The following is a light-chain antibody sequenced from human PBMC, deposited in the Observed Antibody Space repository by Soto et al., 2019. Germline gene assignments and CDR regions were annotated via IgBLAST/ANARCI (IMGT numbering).Light chain of an antibody. V-gene: IGLV6-57*01. CDR1: SGNIASNF. CDR3: LSYDTTNQV. CDR2: EDN. Sequence: FMLTQPHSVSESPGKTVTISCTRSSGNIASNFVQWFQQRPGSSPTTVIYEDNQRPSGVPDRFSGSIDSSSNSASLTISGLKTEDEADYYCLSYDTTNQVFGAGTKLTVL. J-gene: IGLJ2*01.